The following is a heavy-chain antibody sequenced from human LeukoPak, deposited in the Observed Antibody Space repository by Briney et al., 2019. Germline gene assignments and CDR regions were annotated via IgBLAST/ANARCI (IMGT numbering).Heavy chain of an antibody. J-gene: IGHJ4*02. Sequence: SETLSLTCTVSGGSASSGSYYWSWIRQPPGKGLEWIGYIYYSGSTNYNPSLKSRVTISVDTSKNQFSLKLSSVTAADTAVYYCARDEGQWLAWGQGTLVTVSS. CDR2: IYYSGST. CDR3: ARDEGQWLA. V-gene: IGHV4-61*01. CDR1: GGSASSGSYY. D-gene: IGHD6-19*01.